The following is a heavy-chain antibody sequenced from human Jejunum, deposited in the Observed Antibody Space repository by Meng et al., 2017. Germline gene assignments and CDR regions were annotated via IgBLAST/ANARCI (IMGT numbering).Heavy chain of an antibody. Sequence: QLQLQEPGPGPVKPSETLSLTCTVSGGSISSSSYYWGWIRQPPGKGLEWIGSIYYSGSTYYNPSLKSRVSISVDTSKNQFSLKLSSVTAADTALYYCARDPTSVVPVAIRNWFDPWGQGTLVTVSS. J-gene: IGHJ5*02. V-gene: IGHV4-39*07. CDR3: ARDPTSVVPVAIRNWFDP. CDR1: GGSISSSSYY. D-gene: IGHD2-2*01. CDR2: IYYSGST.